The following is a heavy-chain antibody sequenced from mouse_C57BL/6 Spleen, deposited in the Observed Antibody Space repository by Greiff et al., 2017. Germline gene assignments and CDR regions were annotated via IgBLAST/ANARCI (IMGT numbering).Heavy chain of an antibody. D-gene: IGHD1-1*01. J-gene: IGHJ1*03. V-gene: IGHV1-64*01. CDR1: GYTFTSYW. CDR2: IHPNSGST. CDR3: ARKNYGSSSRYFDV. Sequence: QVQLQQPGAELVKPGASVKLSCKASGYTFTSYWMHWVKQRPGQGLEWIGMIHPNSGSTNYNEKFKSKATLTVDKSSSTAYMQLSSLTSEDSAVYYCARKNYGSSSRYFDVWGTGTTVTVSS.